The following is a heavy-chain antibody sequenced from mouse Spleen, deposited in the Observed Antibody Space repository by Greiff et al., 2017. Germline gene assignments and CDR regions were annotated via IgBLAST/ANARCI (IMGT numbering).Heavy chain of an antibody. Sequence: EVKLVESGPGLVKPSQSLSLTCSVTGYSITSGYYWNWIRQFPGNKLEWMGYISYDGSNNYNPSLKNRISITRDTSKNQFFLKLNSVTTEDTATYYCARYYSYYSYDEGAFDYWGQGTTLTVSS. CDR2: ISYDGSN. D-gene: IGHD2-12*01. V-gene: IGHV3-6*01. CDR3: ARYYSYYSYDEGAFDY. CDR1: GYSITSGYY. J-gene: IGHJ2*01.